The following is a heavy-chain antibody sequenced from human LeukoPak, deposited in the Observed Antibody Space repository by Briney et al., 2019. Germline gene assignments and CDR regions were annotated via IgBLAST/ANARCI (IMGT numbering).Heavy chain of an antibody. J-gene: IGHJ4*02. D-gene: IGHD6-13*01. CDR2: INHSGST. V-gene: IGHV4-34*01. Sequence: IGEINHSGSTNYSPSLKSRVTISVDTSKNQFSLKLSSVTAADTAVYYCARGDGRQQLVLVYWGQGTLVTVSS. CDR3: ARGDGRQQLVLVY.